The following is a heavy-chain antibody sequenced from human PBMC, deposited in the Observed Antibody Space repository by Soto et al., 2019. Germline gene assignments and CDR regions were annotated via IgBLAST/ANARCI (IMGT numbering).Heavy chain of an antibody. V-gene: IGHV1-46*01. CDR2: MDPSGGSA. Sequence: ASVKVSCKASGYTFTSYYIHWVRQAPGQGLEWMGKMDPSGGSATYAQKFQGRVSMTSDASTSTVFMEVSSLRSDDTAVYFCARVSNPYYSGDYDEYLDYWGQGTQVTVSS. CDR1: GYTFTSYY. D-gene: IGHD5-12*01. CDR3: ARVSNPYYSGDYDEYLDY. J-gene: IGHJ4*02.